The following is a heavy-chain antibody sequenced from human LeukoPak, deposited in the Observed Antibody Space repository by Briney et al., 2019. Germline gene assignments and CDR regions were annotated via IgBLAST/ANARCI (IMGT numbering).Heavy chain of an antibody. CDR3: AKDRDSSNWLFFDY. D-gene: IGHD6-13*01. CDR1: GFTFSSYA. Sequence: GGSLRLSCAASGFTFSSYAMTWVRQAPGKGLEWVSAIRGSADGTYSTFYADSVKGRFTISRDNSKNTLYLQMNSLRAEDTAIYYCAKDRDSSNWLFFDYWGQGTLVTVSS. V-gene: IGHV3-23*01. J-gene: IGHJ4*02. CDR2: IRGSADGT.